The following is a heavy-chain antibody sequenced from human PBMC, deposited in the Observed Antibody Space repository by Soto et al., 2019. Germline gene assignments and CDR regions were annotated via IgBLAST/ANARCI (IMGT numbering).Heavy chain of an antibody. CDR3: ARGQWLPRGEY. CDR2: INHSGST. V-gene: IGHV4-34*01. CDR1: GGSFSGYF. J-gene: IGHJ4*02. D-gene: IGHD6-19*01. Sequence: SETLSLTCAVYGGSFSGYFWTWIRQPPGKGLEWIGEINHSGSTNYNPSLKSRVTISVDPSENQFSLRLTTVTAADTAVYYCARGQWLPRGEYWGQGXLVTVYS.